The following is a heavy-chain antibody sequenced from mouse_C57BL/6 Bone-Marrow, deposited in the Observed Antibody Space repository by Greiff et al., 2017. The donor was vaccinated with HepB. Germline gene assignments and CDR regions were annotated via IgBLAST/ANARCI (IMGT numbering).Heavy chain of an antibody. CDR1: GYTFTSYW. Sequence: QVQLQQPGAELVKPGASVKLSCKASGYTFTSYWMQWVKQRPGQGLEWIGEIDPSDSYTNYNQKFKGKATLTVDTSSSTAYMQRSSLTSEDSAVYYCARSGKFFSIYYYGSSYVDYWGQGTTLTVSA. D-gene: IGHD1-1*01. CDR3: ARSGKFFSIYYYGSSYVDY. V-gene: IGHV1-50*01. CDR2: IDPSDSYT. J-gene: IGHJ2*01.